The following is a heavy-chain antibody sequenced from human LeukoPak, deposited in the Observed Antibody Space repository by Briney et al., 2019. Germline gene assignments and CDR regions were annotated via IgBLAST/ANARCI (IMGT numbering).Heavy chain of an antibody. Sequence: ASVKVSCKVSGGTFSSYAISWVRQAPGQGLEWMGGIIPIFGTANYAQKFQGRVTITADESTSTAYMELSSLRSEDTAVYYCAAQPAAGGEPFDYWGQGTLVTVSS. CDR2: IIPIFGTA. D-gene: IGHD1-14*01. J-gene: IGHJ4*02. CDR1: GGTFSSYA. V-gene: IGHV1-69*13. CDR3: AAQPAAGGEPFDY.